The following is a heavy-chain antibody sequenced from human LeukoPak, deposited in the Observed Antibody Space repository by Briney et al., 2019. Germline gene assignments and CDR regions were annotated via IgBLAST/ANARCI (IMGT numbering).Heavy chain of an antibody. CDR2: INAGDSDT. J-gene: IGHJ4*02. D-gene: IGHD1-26*01. CDR1: GYTFASYW. CDR3: ARPSSRQIVGATDL. Sequence: GESLKISCKGSGYTFASYWIAWVRQMPGQGLEWMGIINAGDSDTRYSPSFQGQVLISVEKSINTAYLHWGSLKASDTAMYYCARPSSRQIVGATDLWGQGTLVTVSS. V-gene: IGHV5-51*01.